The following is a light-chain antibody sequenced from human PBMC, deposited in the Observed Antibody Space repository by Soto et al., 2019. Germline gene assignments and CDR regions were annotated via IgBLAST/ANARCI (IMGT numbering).Light chain of an antibody. V-gene: IGKV3-20*01. CDR2: GTF. CDR3: QQYSSSPYT. CDR1: QSVSSNQ. J-gene: IGKJ2*01. Sequence: EILLTQSPGTLSLSPGERATLSCRASQSVSSNQLTWYQQKPGQAPRLLIYGTFNRPTGIPDRFSGSGSGTDFTLTISRLEPEAFAVYYCQQYSSSPYTFVHGTKLDIK.